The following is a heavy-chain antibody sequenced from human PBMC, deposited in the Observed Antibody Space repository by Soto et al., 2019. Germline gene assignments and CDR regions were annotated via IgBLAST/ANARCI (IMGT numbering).Heavy chain of an antibody. D-gene: IGHD5-12*01. Sequence: ASVKVSCKASGGTFSSYAISWVRQAPGQGLEWMGGIIPIFGTANYAQKLQGRVTITADESTSTAYMELSSLRSEDTAVYYCARLRSGYATNPAYYYYCMDVWRQVTTVAVS. V-gene: IGHV1-69*13. CDR1: GGTFSSYA. CDR3: ARLRSGYATNPAYYYYCMDV. CDR2: IIPIFGTA. J-gene: IGHJ6*02.